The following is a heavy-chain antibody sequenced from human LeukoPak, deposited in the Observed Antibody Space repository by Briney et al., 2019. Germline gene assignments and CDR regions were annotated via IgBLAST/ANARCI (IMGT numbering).Heavy chain of an antibody. CDR3: ARDPATNHPDTASDY. CDR1: GFTFSSYA. V-gene: IGHV3-30-3*01. J-gene: IGHJ4*02. Sequence: GGSLRLSCAASGFTFSSYAMHWVRQAPVKGLEWVAVISYDGSNKYYADSVKGRFTISRDNSKNTLYLQMNSLRAEDTAVYYCARDPATNHPDTASDYWGQGTLVTVSS. CDR2: ISYDGSNK. D-gene: IGHD5-18*01.